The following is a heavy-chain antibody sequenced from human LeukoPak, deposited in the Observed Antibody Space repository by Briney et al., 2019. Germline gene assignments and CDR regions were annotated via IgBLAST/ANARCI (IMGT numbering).Heavy chain of an antibody. Sequence: ASVKVSCKASGYTFTSYGIHWVRQAPGQGLEWMGWISAFNGYTNYAQNLQGRVTMTTDTSTSTAYMELRSLRSDDTAIYYCARGSTKVTSVIHMDVWGKGTTVTVSS. D-gene: IGHD4-11*01. CDR1: GYTFTSYG. CDR2: ISAFNGYT. CDR3: ARGSTKVTSVIHMDV. V-gene: IGHV1-18*01. J-gene: IGHJ6*03.